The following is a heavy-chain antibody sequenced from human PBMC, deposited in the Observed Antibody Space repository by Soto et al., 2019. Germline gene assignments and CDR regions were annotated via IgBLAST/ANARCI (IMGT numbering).Heavy chain of an antibody. CDR1: GYTFTSYD. CDR3: ARGRSVVDPPYYYYYGMDV. CDR2: MNANSGNT. J-gene: IGHJ6*02. V-gene: IGHV1-8*01. D-gene: IGHD2-2*01. Sequence: ASVKVSCKASGYTFTSYDINWVRQATGQGLEWMGWMNANSGNTGYAQKLQGRVTMTRNTSISTAYMERSSLRSGDTAVYYCARGRSVVDPPYYYYYGMDVWGQGTTVTVSS.